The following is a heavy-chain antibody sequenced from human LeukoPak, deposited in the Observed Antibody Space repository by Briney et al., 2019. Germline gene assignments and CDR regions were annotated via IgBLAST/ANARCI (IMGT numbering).Heavy chain of an antibody. CDR3: ARQAYDSSGYWVDY. CDR1: GYSISSGYY. D-gene: IGHD3-22*01. J-gene: IGHJ4*02. CDR2: IYHSGST. V-gene: IGHV4-38-2*01. Sequence: SETLSLTCAVSGYSISSGYYWGWIRQPPGKGREWIGSIYHSGSTYYNPSLKSRVTISVDTSKNQFSLKLSSVTAADTAVYYCARQAYDSSGYWVDYWGQGTLVTVSS.